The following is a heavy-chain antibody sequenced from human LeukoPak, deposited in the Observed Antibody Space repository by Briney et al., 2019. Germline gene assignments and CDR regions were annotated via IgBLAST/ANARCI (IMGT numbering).Heavy chain of an antibody. D-gene: IGHD4-17*01. CDR2: ISGSSSYI. CDR1: GFNFSTYT. J-gene: IGHJ4*02. V-gene: IGHV3-21*01. CDR3: ARAEAVRPDFDY. Sequence: KTGGSLRLSCAASGFNFSTYTMSWVRQAPGKGLEWVSSISGSSSYIFYADSMEGRFTISRDNAQNSLYLQMNSLRVEDTAVYYCARAEAVRPDFDYWGQGTLVTVSS.